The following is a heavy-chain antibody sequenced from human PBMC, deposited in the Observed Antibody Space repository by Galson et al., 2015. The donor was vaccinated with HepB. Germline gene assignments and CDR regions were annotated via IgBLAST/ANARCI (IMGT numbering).Heavy chain of an antibody. V-gene: IGHV1-18*01. CDR2: ISAYNGNT. D-gene: IGHD3-10*01. CDR3: ARGGEYYGSGTEFDY. CDR1: GYTFTSYG. Sequence: SVTVSCKASGYTFTSYGISWVRQAPGQGLEWMGWISAYNGNTNYAQKLQGKVTMTTDTSTSTAYMELRSLRSDDTAVYYCARGGEYYGSGTEFDYWGQGTLVTVSS. J-gene: IGHJ4*02.